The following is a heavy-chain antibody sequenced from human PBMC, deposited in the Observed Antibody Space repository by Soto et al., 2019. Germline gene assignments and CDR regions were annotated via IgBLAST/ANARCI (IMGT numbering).Heavy chain of an antibody. CDR3: AARDGQNHEFGDAFDI. D-gene: IGHD3-16*01. Sequence: SVKVSCKASGGTFSSYAISWVRQAPGQGLEWMGGIIPIFGTANYAQKFQGRVTITADESTSTAYMELSSLRSEDTAVYYCAARDGQNHEFGDAFDIWGQGTMVTVSS. CDR2: IIPIFGTA. CDR1: GGTFSSYA. J-gene: IGHJ3*02. V-gene: IGHV1-69*13.